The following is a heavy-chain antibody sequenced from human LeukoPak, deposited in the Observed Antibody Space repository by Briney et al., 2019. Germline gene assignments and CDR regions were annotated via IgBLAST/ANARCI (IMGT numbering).Heavy chain of an antibody. CDR2: FDPEDGET. V-gene: IGHV1-24*01. CDR1: GFIFDDYA. Sequence: GGSLRLSCAASGFIFDDYAMHWVRQAPGKGLEWMGGFDPEDGETIYAQKFQGRVTMTEDTSTDTAYMELSSLRSEDTAVYYCATPGYSSGWYNYWGQGTLVTVSS. D-gene: IGHD6-19*01. J-gene: IGHJ4*02. CDR3: ATPGYSSGWYNY.